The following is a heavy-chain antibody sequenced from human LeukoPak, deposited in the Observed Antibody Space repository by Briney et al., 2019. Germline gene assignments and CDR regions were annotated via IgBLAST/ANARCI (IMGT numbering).Heavy chain of an antibody. CDR1: GFNFSDTR. D-gene: IGHD1-7*01. J-gene: IGHJ4*02. V-gene: IGHV3-7*02. CDR2: IKPDRSET. Sequence: GGSLRLSCAASGFNFSDTRMDWVRQAPGKGLEWVANIKPDRSETYYVDAVKGRFTISRDNAKNSLFLQMNSLRSEDTAVYYCTRKLVQWGQGTLVTVSS. CDR3: TRKLVQ.